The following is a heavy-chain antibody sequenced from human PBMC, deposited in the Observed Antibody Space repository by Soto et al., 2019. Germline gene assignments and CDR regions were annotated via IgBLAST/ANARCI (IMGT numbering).Heavy chain of an antibody. CDR2: INPNSGIT. D-gene: IGHD6-13*01. J-gene: IGHJ5*02. V-gene: IGHV1-46*03. CDR1: GYRFTSYY. CDR3: ARSRGAAAGINWFDP. Sequence: ASVKVSCKASGYRFTSYYMHWVRQAPGQGLEWMGIINPNSGITNYAQNFQSRVTMTRDTSTSTVYMELSSLKSEDTAVYYCARSRGAAAGINWFDPWGQGTLVTVSS.